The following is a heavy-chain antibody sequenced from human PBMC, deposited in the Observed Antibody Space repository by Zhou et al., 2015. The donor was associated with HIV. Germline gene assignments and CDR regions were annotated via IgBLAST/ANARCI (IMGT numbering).Heavy chain of an antibody. CDR2: ISWSGGTI. J-gene: IGHJ6*03. Sequence: EEQLLESGGDLVQPGRSLRLSCAGSGFTFDNHGMNWVRQRPGKGLEWVSGISWSGGTIGYADSVKGRFTISRDNAKKTVYLQMNSLKAGDTAVYYCARAIKGYCNSGTCHWNSNYFYYNMDVWGKGTTVAVSS. CDR3: ARAIKGYCNSGTCHWNSNYFYYNMDV. CDR1: GFTFDNHG. V-gene: IGHV3-9*01. D-gene: IGHD2/OR15-2a*01.